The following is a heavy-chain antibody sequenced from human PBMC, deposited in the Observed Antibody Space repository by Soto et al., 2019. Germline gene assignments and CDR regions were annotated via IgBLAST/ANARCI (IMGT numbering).Heavy chain of an antibody. D-gene: IGHD3-10*01. CDR2: INHSGST. CDR1: GGAFGGYC. V-gene: IGHV4-34*01. CDR3: ARCTMIRGVHNYYXYYGMDV. Sequence: AETLCLTGAVCGGAFGGYCWTWIRQPPGTGLEWIGEINHSGSTNYNPSLKSRVTISVDTSKNQFSLKLSSVTAADTAVYYCARCTMIRGVHNYYXYYGMDVWGQGTTVT. J-gene: IGHJ6*02.